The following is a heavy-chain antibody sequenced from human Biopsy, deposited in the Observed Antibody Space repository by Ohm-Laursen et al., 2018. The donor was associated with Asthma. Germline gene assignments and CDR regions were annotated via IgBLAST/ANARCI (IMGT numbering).Heavy chain of an antibody. CDR3: VRHQYSSSWFTFDY. Sequence: TLSLTCSLSSGSGGYMRSGNYYWGWIRQPPGKGLEWIGSIYYSGTTYYNPSLESRVTVSADTSKNQFSLKLTSVTAADTAVYFCVRHQYSSSWFTFDYWGQGALVIVSS. J-gene: IGHJ4*02. D-gene: IGHD3-22*01. V-gene: IGHV4-39*01. CDR1: SGSGGYMRSGNYY. CDR2: IYYSGTT.